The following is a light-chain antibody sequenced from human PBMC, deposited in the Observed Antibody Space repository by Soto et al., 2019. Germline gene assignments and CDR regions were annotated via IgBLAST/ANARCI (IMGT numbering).Light chain of an antibody. CDR1: QNILYSSNNKNY. CDR2: WAS. Sequence: DSVMTQSPDSLAVSLGERATINCKSSQNILYSSNNKNYLAWYQQKPGQPPKLLISWASTRESGVPDRFSGSGSGTDFTLTISSLQAEDVALYYCQQYYSSPLTFGGGAKVEIK. V-gene: IGKV4-1*01. CDR3: QQYYSSPLT. J-gene: IGKJ4*01.